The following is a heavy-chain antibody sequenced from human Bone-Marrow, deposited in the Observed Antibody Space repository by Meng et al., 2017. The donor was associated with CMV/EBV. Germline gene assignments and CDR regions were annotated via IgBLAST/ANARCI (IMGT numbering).Heavy chain of an antibody. CDR2: ISNGGGST. CDR1: GFTFSDSA. CDR3: GKEGVYDFWS. D-gene: IGHD3-3*01. J-gene: IGHJ4*02. Sequence: GESLKISCAASGFTFSDSAMSWVRQTPTKGLEWVSAISNGGGSTFYADSVKGRFIISRDNSKNTVHLQMNSLRVEDTAIYYCGKEGVYDFWSWGQGTVVTVSS. V-gene: IGHV3-23*01.